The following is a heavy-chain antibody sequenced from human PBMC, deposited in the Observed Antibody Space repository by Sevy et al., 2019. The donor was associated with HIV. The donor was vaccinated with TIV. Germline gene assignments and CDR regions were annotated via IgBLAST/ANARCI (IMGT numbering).Heavy chain of an antibody. J-gene: IGHJ6*02. V-gene: IGHV3-7*03. CDR2: IKRDASEK. CDR3: ARDCNSASCLWGLDV. CDR1: GFTFSTYT. D-gene: IGHD2-2*01. Sequence: GGSRLSCAASGFTFSTYTMNWVRQAPGKGLEWVANIKRDASEKYYVGSVKGRFTISRDNAKESLYLQMKSLRAEDTAVYYCARDCNSASCLWGLDVWGQGTTVTVSS.